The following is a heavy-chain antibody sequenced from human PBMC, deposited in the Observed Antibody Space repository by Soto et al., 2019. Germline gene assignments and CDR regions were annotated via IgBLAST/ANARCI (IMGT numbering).Heavy chain of an antibody. CDR1: GGSISSGGYS. V-gene: IGHV4-61*08. Sequence: SETLSLTCAVSGGSISSGGYSWSWIRQPPGKGLEWIGYIYHSGSTNYNPSLKSRVTISVDTSKNQFSLKLSSVTAADTAVYYCARVLFGRGNWFDPWGQGTLVTVSS. CDR2: IYHSGST. CDR3: ARVLFGRGNWFDP. D-gene: IGHD3-3*01. J-gene: IGHJ5*02.